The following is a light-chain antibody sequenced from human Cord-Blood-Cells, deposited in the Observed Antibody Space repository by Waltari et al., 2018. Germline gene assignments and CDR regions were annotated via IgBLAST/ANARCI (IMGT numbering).Light chain of an antibody. Sequence: QSPSSLSASVGDRVTITCRASQSISSYLNWYQQKPGKAPKLLIYAASSLQSGVPSRFSGSGSGTDFTLTISSLQPEDFATYYCQQSYSTPYTFGQGTKLEIK. CDR1: QSISSY. V-gene: IGKV1-39*01. CDR3: QQSYSTPYT. J-gene: IGKJ2*01. CDR2: AAS.